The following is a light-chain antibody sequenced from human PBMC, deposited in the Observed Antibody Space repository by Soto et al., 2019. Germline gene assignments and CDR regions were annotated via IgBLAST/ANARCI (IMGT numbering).Light chain of an antibody. Sequence: QSALTQPPSASGSPGQSVTISCTGTSSDVGGYNYVSWYQQHPGKAPKLMIYEVSKRPSGVPDRFSGSKSGNTASLTVSGPQPEEEPDYYSSPYAATHHFVFGPGTKLTAL. CDR2: EVS. CDR3: SPYAATHHFV. V-gene: IGLV2-8*01. CDR1: SSDVGGYNY. J-gene: IGLJ1*01.